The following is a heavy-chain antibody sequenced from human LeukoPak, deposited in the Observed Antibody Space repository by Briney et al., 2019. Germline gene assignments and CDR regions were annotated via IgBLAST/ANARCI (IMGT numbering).Heavy chain of an antibody. CDR3: ARAGYKFRGVYYFDY. CDR2: INHSGST. CDR1: GGSFSGYY. J-gene: IGHJ4*02. Sequence: SETLSLTCAVYGGSFSGYYWSWIRQPPGKGLEWIGEINHSGSTNYNPSLKSRVTISVDTSKNQFSLKLSSVPAADTAVYYCARAGYKFRGVYYFDYWGQGTLVTVSS. V-gene: IGHV4-34*01. D-gene: IGHD3-10*01.